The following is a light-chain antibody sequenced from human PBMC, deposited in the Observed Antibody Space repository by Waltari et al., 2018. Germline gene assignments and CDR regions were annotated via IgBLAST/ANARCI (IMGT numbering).Light chain of an antibody. Sequence: ELVLTQSPATLSLSPGKRATLSCRASQGVSSYLAWYQQKPGQAPRLLIYDASNRATGIPARFSGSGSGTDFTLTISSLEPEDFAVYYCQQRSNWRWTFGQGTKVEIK. CDR1: QGVSSY. CDR3: QQRSNWRWT. V-gene: IGKV3-11*01. CDR2: DAS. J-gene: IGKJ1*01.